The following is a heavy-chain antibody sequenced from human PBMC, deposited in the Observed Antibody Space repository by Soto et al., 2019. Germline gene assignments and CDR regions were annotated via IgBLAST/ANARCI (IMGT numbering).Heavy chain of an antibody. CDR2: IYYSGST. V-gene: IGHV4-59*01. CDR1: GGSISSYY. Sequence: SETLSLTCTVSGGSISSYYWSWIRQPPGKGLEWIGYIYYSGSTNYNPSLKSRVTISVDTSKNQFSLKLSSVTAADTAVYYCARLSVDTACDYWGQGTLVTVSS. CDR3: ARLSVDTACDY. J-gene: IGHJ4*02. D-gene: IGHD5-18*01.